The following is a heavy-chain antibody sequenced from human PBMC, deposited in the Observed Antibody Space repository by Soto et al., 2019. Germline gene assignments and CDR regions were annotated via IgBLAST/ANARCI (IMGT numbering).Heavy chain of an antibody. CDR3: ARDGPLYDSSAYYYLY. J-gene: IGHJ4*02. Sequence: QVQLVQSGAEVKKPGSSVKVSCKASGGTFSRYTITWVRQAPGQGLEWMGGITPMFGTPNYAQKFQGRVTITAEESRSTAYMELRSLRSEDTATYYCARDGPLYDSSAYYYLYWGEGTLVTVSS. CDR1: GGTFSRYT. CDR2: ITPMFGTP. D-gene: IGHD3-22*01. V-gene: IGHV1-69*01.